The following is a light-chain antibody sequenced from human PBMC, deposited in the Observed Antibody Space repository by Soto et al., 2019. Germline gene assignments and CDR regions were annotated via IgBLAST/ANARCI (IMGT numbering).Light chain of an antibody. CDR3: QQRSNWPPGLT. V-gene: IGKV3-11*01. CDR2: DAS. Sequence: EIVLTQSPATLSLSPGERATLSCRASQSVSSYLAWYQQKPGQAPRLLIYDASNRATGIPARFIGSGSGTDVTLIISSIEPEDFAVYYCQQRSNWPPGLTFGEGTKVEIK. CDR1: QSVSSY. J-gene: IGKJ4*01.